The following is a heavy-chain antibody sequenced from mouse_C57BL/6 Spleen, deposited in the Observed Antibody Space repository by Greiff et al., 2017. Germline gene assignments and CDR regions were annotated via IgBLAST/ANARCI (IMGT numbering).Heavy chain of an antibody. CDR2: ISSGSSTI. CDR1: GFTFSDYG. CDR3: ARNYDYDSYYFDY. J-gene: IGHJ2*01. D-gene: IGHD2-4*01. Sequence: EVKLVESGGGLVKPGGSLKLSCAASGFTFSDYGMHWVRQAPEKGLEWVAYISSGSSTIYYADTVKGRFTISRDNAKNTLFLQMTSLRSEDTAMYYCARNYDYDSYYFDYWGQGTTLTVSS. V-gene: IGHV5-17*01.